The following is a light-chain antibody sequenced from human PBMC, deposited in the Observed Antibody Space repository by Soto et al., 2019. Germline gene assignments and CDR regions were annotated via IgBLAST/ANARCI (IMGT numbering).Light chain of an antibody. V-gene: IGKV1-5*03. CDR1: QSIASW. Sequence: DIQMTQSPSTLSASVGDRVTITCRASQSIASWLAWYQQKPGKAPKLLIYKASNLESGVPSRFSGSGSGTEFNLTISSLQPDDFATYYCQHYMTYWYTFGQGTKLEIK. J-gene: IGKJ2*01. CDR2: KAS. CDR3: QHYMTYWYT.